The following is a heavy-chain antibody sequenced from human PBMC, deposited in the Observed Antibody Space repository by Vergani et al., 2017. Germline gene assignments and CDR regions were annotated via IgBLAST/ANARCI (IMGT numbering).Heavy chain of an antibody. CDR2: VEDSGYF. V-gene: IGHV4-59*01. J-gene: IGHJ4*02. CDR3: ARSIVSRNPPDYFDN. Sequence: QVQLQESGPGLVRPSETLSLTCTVSGGSLSGYYWNWIRQTPGEGLEWIGYVEDSGYFNYNPSLKPRFSMSSDTSNNQFSLMLSSVTVADTAVYYCARSIVSRNPPDYFDNWGQGTLVTVSS. D-gene: IGHD1-14*01. CDR1: GGSLSGYY.